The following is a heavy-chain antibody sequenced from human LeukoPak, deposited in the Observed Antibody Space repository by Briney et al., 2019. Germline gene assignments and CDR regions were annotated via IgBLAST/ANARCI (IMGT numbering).Heavy chain of an antibody. D-gene: IGHD3-16*02. CDR3: ARDIAHSYYYYYMDV. Sequence: GGSLRLSCAASGFTFSSYEMNWVRQAPGKGLEWVSYISSSGSTIYYADSVKGRFTISRDNAKNSLYLQMNSLRAEDTAVYYCARDIAHSYYYYYMDVWGKGTTVTVSS. CDR2: ISSSGSTI. J-gene: IGHJ6*03. V-gene: IGHV3-48*03. CDR1: GFTFSSYE.